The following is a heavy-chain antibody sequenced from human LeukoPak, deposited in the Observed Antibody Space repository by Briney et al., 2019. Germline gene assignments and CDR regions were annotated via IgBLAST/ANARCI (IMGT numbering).Heavy chain of an antibody. CDR3: ATIAAAGRVDY. CDR1: GFTFSSYW. Sequence: GGSLRLSCAASGFTFSSYWMHWVRQAPGTGLVWVSRINSDGSSTSYADSVKGRFTISRDNAKNTLYLQMNSLRAEDTAVYYCATIAAAGRVDYWGQGTLVTVSS. J-gene: IGHJ4*02. CDR2: INSDGSST. V-gene: IGHV3-74*01. D-gene: IGHD6-13*01.